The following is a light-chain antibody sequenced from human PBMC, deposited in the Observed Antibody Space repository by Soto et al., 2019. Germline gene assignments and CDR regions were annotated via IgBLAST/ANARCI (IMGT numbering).Light chain of an antibody. Sequence: QSELTQPASVSGSPGQSITISCTGTSSDIGGYYYVSWYQHHPGKAPKLLIYQVTNRPSRVSNRFSGSKSGNTASLTISGLQADDEADYYCTSYSSSDIFYVFGTGTKLTVL. CDR2: QVT. CDR3: TSYSSSDIFYV. V-gene: IGLV2-14*01. CDR1: SSDIGGYYY. J-gene: IGLJ1*01.